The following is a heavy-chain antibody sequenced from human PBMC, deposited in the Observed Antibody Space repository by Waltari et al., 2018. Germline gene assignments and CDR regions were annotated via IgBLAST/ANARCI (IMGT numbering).Heavy chain of an antibody. J-gene: IGHJ3*02. CDR1: GFTFSSYA. D-gene: IGHD3-10*01. Sequence: EVQLLESGGGLVQPGGSLRLSCAASGFTFSSYAMSWVRQAPGKGLEWVSAISGSGGSTYYADSVKGRFTISRDNSKNTLYPQMNSLRAEDTAVYYCAKDLNGSDAFDIWGQGTMVTVSS. CDR2: ISGSGGST. CDR3: AKDLNGSDAFDI. V-gene: IGHV3-23*01.